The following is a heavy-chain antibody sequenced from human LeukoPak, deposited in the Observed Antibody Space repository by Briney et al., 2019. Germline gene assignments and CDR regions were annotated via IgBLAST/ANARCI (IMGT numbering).Heavy chain of an antibody. CDR3: ARDHGASGDYGMDV. D-gene: IGHD3-16*01. J-gene: IGHJ6*04. V-gene: IGHV3-21*01. CDR1: GFTFSSYS. CDR2: ISSSSSYI. Sequence: GGSLRLSCAASGFTFSSYSMNWVRQAPGKGLEWVSSISSSSSYIYYADSVKGRFTISRDNAKNSLYLQMNSLRAEDTAVYYCARDHGASGDYGMDVWGKGTTVTVSS.